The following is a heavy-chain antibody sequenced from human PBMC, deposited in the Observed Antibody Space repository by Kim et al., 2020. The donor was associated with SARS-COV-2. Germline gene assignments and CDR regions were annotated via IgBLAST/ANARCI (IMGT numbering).Heavy chain of an antibody. CDR1: GFTFSSYS. CDR3: ARPDLGYSSSWYQGWDYYYGMDV. D-gene: IGHD6-13*01. J-gene: IGHJ6*02. V-gene: IGHV3-21*01. Sequence: GGSLRLSCAASGFTFSSYSMNWVRQAPGKGLEWVSSISSSSSYIYYADSVKGRFTISRDNAKNSLYLQMNSLRAEDTAVYYCARPDLGYSSSWYQGWDYYYGMDVWGQGTTVTVSS. CDR2: ISSSSSYI.